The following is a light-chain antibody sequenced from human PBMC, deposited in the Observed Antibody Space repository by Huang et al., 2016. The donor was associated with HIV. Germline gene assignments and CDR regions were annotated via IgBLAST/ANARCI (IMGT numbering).Light chain of an antibody. Sequence: DIQMTQSPSSLSASIGDRVTITCRASRHIYRYLNWYQHRPGKAPKLLNYDAANLEVGVPSRFSGSGSGRNFTLIISSLQPEDFATYYCQQYDSLPRTFGPGTKV. V-gene: IGKV1-33*01. CDR3: QQYDSLPRT. CDR1: RHIYRY. J-gene: IGKJ3*01. CDR2: DAA.